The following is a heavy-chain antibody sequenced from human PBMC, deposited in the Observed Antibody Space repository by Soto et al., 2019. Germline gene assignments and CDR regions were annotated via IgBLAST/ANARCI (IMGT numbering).Heavy chain of an antibody. D-gene: IGHD1-1*01. CDR3: AKDLHWYGMDV. J-gene: IGHJ6*02. CDR2: INKDGGRT. Sequence: EVQLLESGGGLVQPGGSLRLSCAASGFTFGSYFMNWVRQAPGKGPEWVSDINKDGGRTHYADSVRGRFTISRDNSRNTLYLQINRLRADDTAIYYGAKDLHWYGMDVWGQGTTVTVSS. CDR1: GFTFGSYF. V-gene: IGHV3-23*01.